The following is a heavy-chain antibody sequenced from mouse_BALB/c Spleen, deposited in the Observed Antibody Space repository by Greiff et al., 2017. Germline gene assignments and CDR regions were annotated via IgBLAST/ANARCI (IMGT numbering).Heavy chain of an antibody. CDR1: GFNIKDTY. CDR2: IDPANGNT. V-gene: IGHV14-3*02. D-gene: IGHD1-1*01. CDR3: AESGSSFWYLDV. J-gene: IGHJ1*01. Sequence: EVKLVESGAELVKPGASVKLSCTASGFNIKDTYMHWVKQRPEQGLEWIGRIDPANGNTKYDPKFQGKATITADTSSNTAYLQLSSLTSEDTAVYYCAESGSSFWYLDVWGEGTSVTVSS.